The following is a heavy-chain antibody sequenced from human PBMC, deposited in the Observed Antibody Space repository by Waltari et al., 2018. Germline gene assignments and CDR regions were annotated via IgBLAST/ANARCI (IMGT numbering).Heavy chain of an antibody. CDR3: ARGVDYYGSGVDY. J-gene: IGHJ4*02. D-gene: IGHD3-10*01. CDR2: IYSGGST. CDR1: GFTVSSNY. V-gene: IGHV3-53*01. Sequence: EVQLVESGGGLIQPGGSLRLSCAASGFTVSSNYMSWVRQAPGKGLEWVAVIYSGGSTYDADSVKGRFTISRDNSKNTLYLQMNSLRAEDTAVYYCARGVDYYGSGVDYWGQGTLVTVSS.